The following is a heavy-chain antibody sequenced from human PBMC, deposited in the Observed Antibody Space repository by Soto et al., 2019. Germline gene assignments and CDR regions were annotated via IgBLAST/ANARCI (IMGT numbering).Heavy chain of an antibody. Sequence: ASVKVSCKASGGTFSSYAISWVRQAPGQGLEWMGGIIPIFGTANYAQKFQGRVTITADESTSTAYMELSSLRSEDTAVYYCARRSSSSSDYYYYYYGMDVWGQGTTVTVSS. CDR3: ARRSSSSSDYYYYYYGMDV. CDR2: IIPIFGTA. D-gene: IGHD6-6*01. CDR1: GGTFSSYA. V-gene: IGHV1-69*13. J-gene: IGHJ6*02.